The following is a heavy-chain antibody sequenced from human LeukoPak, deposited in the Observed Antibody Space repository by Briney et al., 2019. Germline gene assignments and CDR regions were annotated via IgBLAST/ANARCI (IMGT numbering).Heavy chain of an antibody. V-gene: IGHV4-59*01. D-gene: IGHD6-6*01. CDR3: AREGGPYSSSFNWFDP. CDR1: GGSISSYY. CDR2: IYYSGST. J-gene: IGHJ5*02. Sequence: SETLSLACTVSGGSISSYYWSWIRQPPGKGLEWIGYIYYSGSTNYNPSLKSRVTISVDTSKNQFSLKLSSVTAADTAVYYCAREGGPYSSSFNWFDPWGQGTLVTVSS.